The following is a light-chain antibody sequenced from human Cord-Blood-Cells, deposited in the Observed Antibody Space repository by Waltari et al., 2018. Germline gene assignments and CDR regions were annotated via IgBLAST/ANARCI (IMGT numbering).Light chain of an antibody. J-gene: IGLJ1*01. CDR1: SSDVGGYNY. CDR3: SSYTSSSTPYV. Sequence: QSALTQPASVSGSPGPSITIPCTGTSSDVGGYNYVSWYQQPPGKAPKLMIYDVSNRPSGVSNRFSGSKSGNTASLTISGLQAEDEADYYCSSYTSSSTPYVFGTGTKVTVL. CDR2: DVS. V-gene: IGLV2-14*01.